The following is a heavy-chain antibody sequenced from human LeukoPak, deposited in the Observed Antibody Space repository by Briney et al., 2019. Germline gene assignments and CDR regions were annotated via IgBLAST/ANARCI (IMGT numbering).Heavy chain of an antibody. CDR2: ISSSSSTI. J-gene: IGHJ5*02. D-gene: IGHD1-1*01. Sequence: PGGSLRLSCAASGFTFSSYSMNWVRQAPGKGLEWISYISSSSSTIYYTDSVKGRFTISRDNSKNTLYLQMNSLRAEDTAVYYCTTVVDAITWGQGTLVTVSS. V-gene: IGHV3-48*01. CDR1: GFTFSSYS. CDR3: TTVVDAIT.